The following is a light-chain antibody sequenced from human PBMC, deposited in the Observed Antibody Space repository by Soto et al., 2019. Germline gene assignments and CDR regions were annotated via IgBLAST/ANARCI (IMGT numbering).Light chain of an antibody. Sequence: QSVLTQPRSVSGSPGQSVTISCTGTGSDVGGYNYVSWYQQHPGKAPKLMIYDVSKRPSGVPDRFSGSKSGNTASLTISGLQAEDEADYYCCSYAGSYDYVFGTGTRSPS. CDR3: CSYAGSYDYV. CDR1: GSDVGGYNY. CDR2: DVS. V-gene: IGLV2-11*01. J-gene: IGLJ1*01.